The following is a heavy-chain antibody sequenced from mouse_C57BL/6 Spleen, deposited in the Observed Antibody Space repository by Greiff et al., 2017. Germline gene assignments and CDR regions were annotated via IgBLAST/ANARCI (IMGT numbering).Heavy chain of an antibody. CDR3: ARTGFDY. V-gene: IGHV2-2*01. Sequence: VQLQQSGPGLVQPSQSLSITCTVSGFSLTSYGVHWVRQSPGKGLEWLGVLWSGGSTDYNAAFISRLSISKDNSKSQFFFKMNSLQADDTAIYYFARTGFDYWGQGTTLTVSS. J-gene: IGHJ2*01. D-gene: IGHD4-1*01. CDR1: GFSLTSYG. CDR2: LWSGGST.